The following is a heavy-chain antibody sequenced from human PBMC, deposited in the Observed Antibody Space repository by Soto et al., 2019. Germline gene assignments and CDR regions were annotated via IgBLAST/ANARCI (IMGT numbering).Heavy chain of an antibody. CDR2: IYYSGST. CDR3: ARASDSSGYRDY. J-gene: IGHJ4*02. CDR1: GGSISSGGYY. V-gene: IGHV4-31*03. Sequence: SETLSLTCTVSGGSISSGGYYWSWIRQHPGKGLEWIGYIYYSGSTYYNPSLKSRVTISVDTSKNQFSLKLSSVTAADTAVYYCARASDSSGYRDYWGQGTLVTVSS. D-gene: IGHD3-22*01.